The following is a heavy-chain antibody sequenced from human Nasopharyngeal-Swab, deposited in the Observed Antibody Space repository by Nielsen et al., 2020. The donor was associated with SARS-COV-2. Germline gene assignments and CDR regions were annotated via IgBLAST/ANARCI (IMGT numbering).Heavy chain of an antibody. V-gene: IGHV5-10-1*01. CDR3: ARQGGENGYNRNSYYYYYGMDV. CDR2: IDPSDSYT. J-gene: IGHJ6*02. D-gene: IGHD1-14*01. Sequence: VRQMPGKGLEWMGRIDPSDSYTNYSPSFQGHVTISADKSISTAYLQWSSLKASDTVMYYCARQGGENGYNRNSYYYYYGMDVWGQGTTVTVSS.